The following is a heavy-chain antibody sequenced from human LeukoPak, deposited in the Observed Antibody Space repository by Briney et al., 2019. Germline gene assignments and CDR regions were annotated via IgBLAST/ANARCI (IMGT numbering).Heavy chain of an antibody. J-gene: IGHJ6*04. Sequence: SETLSLTCTVSGGSISSYYWSWIRQPPGKGLEWIGYIYYSGSTNYNPSLKSRVTISVDTSKNQFPLKLSSVTAADTAVYYCARDRTQLERWGYYYYGMDVWGKGTTVTVSS. V-gene: IGHV4-59*01. CDR3: ARDRTQLERWGYYYYGMDV. D-gene: IGHD1-1*01. CDR2: IYYSGST. CDR1: GGSISSYY.